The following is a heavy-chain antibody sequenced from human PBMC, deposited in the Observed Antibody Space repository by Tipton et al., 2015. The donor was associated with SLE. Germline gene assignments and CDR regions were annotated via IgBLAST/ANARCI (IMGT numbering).Heavy chain of an antibody. CDR2: IRHDGSER. CDR1: GFTFSSYW. Sequence: SLRLSCAVSGFTFSSYWMSWVRQAPGEGLEWVANIRHDGSERYYVDSVEDRFTISRDNAKNSVFLQMNSLRAEDTAVYYCARDQEKPTEFLYYYGMDVWGHGTTVTVSS. CDR3: ARDQEKPTEFLYYYGMDV. D-gene: IGHD1-1*01. J-gene: IGHJ6*02. V-gene: IGHV3-7*01.